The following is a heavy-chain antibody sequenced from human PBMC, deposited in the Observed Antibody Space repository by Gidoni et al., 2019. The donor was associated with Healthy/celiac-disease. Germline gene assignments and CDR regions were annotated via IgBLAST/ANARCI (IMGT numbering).Heavy chain of an antibody. CDR3: TTLYYDFWSGYSDAFDI. J-gene: IGHJ3*02. Sequence: EVQLVESGGGLVKPGGSLRLSCAASGFTFSNAWMSWVRQAPGKGLEWVGRIKSKTDGGTTDYAAPVKGRFTISRDDSKNTLYLQMNSLKTEDTAVYYCTTLYYDFWSGYSDAFDIWGQGTMVTVSS. D-gene: IGHD3-3*01. V-gene: IGHV3-15*01. CDR2: IKSKTDGGTT. CDR1: GFTFSNAW.